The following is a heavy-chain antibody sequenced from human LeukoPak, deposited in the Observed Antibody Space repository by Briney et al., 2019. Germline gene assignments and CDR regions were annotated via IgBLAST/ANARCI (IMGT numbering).Heavy chain of an antibody. J-gene: IGHJ6*02. D-gene: IGHD3-16*01. CDR1: GGSISGGGYD. CDR3: ARGRTGYDYLGGSSSSYNYYYVMDV. Sequence: KTSETLSLTCTVSGGSISGGGYDWSWVRQPPGKSLEWIGYIYNSGSTYYHPSLKSRVILSVDTSKNQFSLKLNSVTAADTAVYYCARGRTGYDYLGGSSSSYNYYYVMDVWGQGTTVTVS. V-gene: IGHV4-30-4*01. CDR2: IYNSGST.